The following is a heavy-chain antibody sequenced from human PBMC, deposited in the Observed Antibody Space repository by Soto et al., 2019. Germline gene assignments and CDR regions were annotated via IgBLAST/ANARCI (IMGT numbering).Heavy chain of an antibody. D-gene: IGHD6-6*01. J-gene: IGHJ6*02. CDR2: ISHDGNKK. Sequence: QVQLVESGGGVVQPGGSLRLSCAASGFPFSSYAMHWVRQAPGKGLEWVTTISHDGNKKFYADSVKGRFIVSRDNSRTTLFLQMNSLRPEDTGIYYCARDYKSSSADYYYYGMDVWGQGTKVTVSS. CDR1: GFPFSSYA. V-gene: IGHV3-30-3*01. CDR3: ARDYKSSSADYYYYGMDV.